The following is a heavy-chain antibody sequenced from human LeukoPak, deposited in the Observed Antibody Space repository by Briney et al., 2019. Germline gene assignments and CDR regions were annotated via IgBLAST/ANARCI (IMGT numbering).Heavy chain of an antibody. CDR2: ISGSGVST. CDR1: GFTFGSYA. V-gene: IGHV3-23*01. Sequence: GSLRLSCAASGFTFGSYAMSWVRQAPGRGLEWVSAISGSGVSTYYADSVKVRFTISRDNSKNTLYLQMNSLRADDTAVYHCAKGGGDPYYYYGMDVWGQGTTVTVSS. J-gene: IGHJ6*02. CDR3: AKGGGDPYYYYGMDV. D-gene: IGHD2-21*02.